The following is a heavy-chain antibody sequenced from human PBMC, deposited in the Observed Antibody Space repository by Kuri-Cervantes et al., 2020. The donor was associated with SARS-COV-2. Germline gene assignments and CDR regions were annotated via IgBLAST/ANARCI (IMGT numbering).Heavy chain of an antibody. CDR3: AREIPTAAGDDY. Sequence: SVKVSCKASGGTFSSYAISWVRQAPGQGLEWMGRIIPILGIANYAQKFQGRVTITADKSTSTAYMELSSLRSEDTAVYYCAREIPTAAGDDYWGQGTLVTVSS. J-gene: IGHJ4*02. CDR2: IIPILGIA. D-gene: IGHD6-13*01. V-gene: IGHV1-69*04. CDR1: GGTFSSYA.